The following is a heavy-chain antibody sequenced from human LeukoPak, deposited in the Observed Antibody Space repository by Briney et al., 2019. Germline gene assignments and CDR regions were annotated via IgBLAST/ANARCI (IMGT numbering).Heavy chain of an antibody. V-gene: IGHV5-51*01. CDR1: GYSFTTYW. D-gene: IGHD2-2*01. CDR3: ARRQGCSSTSCSPDY. CDR2: IYPGDSDT. Sequence: GESLKISCRGSGYSFTTYWIGWVRQMPGKGLEWMGIIYPGDSDTRYSPSFQGQVTMSADKSINTAYLQWSSLKASDTAMYYCARRQGCSSTSCSPDYWGQGTLVTASP. J-gene: IGHJ4*02.